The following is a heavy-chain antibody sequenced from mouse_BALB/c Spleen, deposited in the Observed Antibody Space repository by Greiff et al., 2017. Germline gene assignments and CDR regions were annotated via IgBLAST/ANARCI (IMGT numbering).Heavy chain of an antibody. Sequence: GGGLVQPKGSLKLSCAASGFTFNTNAMNWVRQAPGKGLEWVARIRSKSNNYATYYADSVKDRFTISRDDSQSMLYLQMNNLKTEDTAMYYCVREAYGNYDYYAMDYWGQGTSVTVSS. CDR3: VREAYGNYDYYAMDY. CDR2: IRSKSNNYAT. J-gene: IGHJ4*01. CDR1: GFTFNTNA. D-gene: IGHD2-1*01. V-gene: IGHV10S3*01.